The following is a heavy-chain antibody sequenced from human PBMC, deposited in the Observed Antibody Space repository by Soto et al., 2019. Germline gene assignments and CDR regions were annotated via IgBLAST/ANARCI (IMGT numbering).Heavy chain of an antibody. J-gene: IGHJ4*02. D-gene: IGHD1-7*01. CDR1: GSIFRGYG. CDR3: ARDGIGGTVFRGFCDY. Sequence: QEHLVESGGGVVQPGTSLRLSCAASGSIFRGYGMHWVRQAPGKGLEWVAGIWYDGSNKYYADSVKGRFTISRDNSKNMLYLQMDSLRAEDTAVYYCARDGIGGTVFRGFCDYWGQGTLVTISS. CDR2: IWYDGSNK. V-gene: IGHV3-33*01.